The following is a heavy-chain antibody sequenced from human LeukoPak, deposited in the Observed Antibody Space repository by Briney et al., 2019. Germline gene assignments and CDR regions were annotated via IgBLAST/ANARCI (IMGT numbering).Heavy chain of an antibody. Sequence: PSETLSLTCTVSGGSISSYYWSWIRQPPGKGLEWIGYIYYSGSTNYNPSLKSRVTISVDTSKNQFSLKLSSVTAADTAVYYCARWLVGATAFDYWGQGTLVTVSS. J-gene: IGHJ4*02. CDR2: IYYSGST. CDR3: ARWLVGATAFDY. D-gene: IGHD1-26*01. CDR1: GGSISSYY. V-gene: IGHV4-59*01.